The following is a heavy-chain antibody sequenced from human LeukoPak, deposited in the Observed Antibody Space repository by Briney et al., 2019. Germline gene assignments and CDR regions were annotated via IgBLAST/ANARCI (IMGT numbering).Heavy chain of an antibody. CDR2: ISYEGKAE. CDR1: GFTFNSHA. CDR3: ARDLSGRYVWDY. J-gene: IGHJ4*02. Sequence: GGSLGLSCAASGFTFNSHAMHWVRQAPGKGLEWVAFISYEGKAEYYAESVKGRFTVSRDNSKNTLYLQVNSLRAEDTAVYYCARDLSGRYVWDYWGQGTLVSVSS. V-gene: IGHV3-33*05. D-gene: IGHD1-26*01.